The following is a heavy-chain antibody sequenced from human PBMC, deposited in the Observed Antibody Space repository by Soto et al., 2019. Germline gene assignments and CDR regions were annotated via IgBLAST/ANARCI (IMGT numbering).Heavy chain of an antibody. Sequence: QVHLLLQSGAEVKKPGSSVKVSCKASGGTPSNSAISWVRQAPGQGLEWMGGIIPVFGLVKYAQNFQGRVTITAGESTNTAYMELSSLRAEDTAVYYCAGGRIGVVGSRAYYGMDVWGQGTTVTVSS. V-gene: IGHV1-69*01. CDR2: IIPVFGLV. CDR1: GGTPSNSA. CDR3: AGGRIGVVGSRAYYGMDV. J-gene: IGHJ6*02. D-gene: IGHD6-19*01.